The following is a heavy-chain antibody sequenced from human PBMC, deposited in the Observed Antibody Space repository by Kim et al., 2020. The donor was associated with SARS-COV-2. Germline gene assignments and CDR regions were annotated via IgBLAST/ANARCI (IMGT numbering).Heavy chain of an antibody. CDR1: GYTFTSYG. V-gene: IGHV1-18*04. D-gene: IGHD1-26*01. J-gene: IGHJ4*02. CDR2: ISAYNGNT. Sequence: ASVKVSCKASGYTFTSYGISWVRQAPGQGLEWMGWISAYNGNTNYAQKLQGRVTMTTDTSTSTAYMELRSLRSDDTAVYYCAREWHLVGATTWRPFDYWGQGTLVTVSS. CDR3: AREWHLVGATTWRPFDY.